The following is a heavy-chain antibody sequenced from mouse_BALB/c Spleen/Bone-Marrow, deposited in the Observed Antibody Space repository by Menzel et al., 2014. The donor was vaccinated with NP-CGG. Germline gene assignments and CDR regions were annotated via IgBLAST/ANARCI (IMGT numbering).Heavy chain of an antibody. CDR2: IDPSDSYT. V-gene: IGHV1-69*02. CDR3: ARGLYGNSGY. J-gene: IGHJ2*01. Sequence: QVQLQQSGAELVKPGASVKLSCKATGYTFTSYWMHWVKQRPGQGLEWIGEIDPSDSYTNYNQKFKGKATLTVDKSSSTAYMQLSSLTSEDSAVYYCARGLYGNSGYCDQATTPAISS. D-gene: IGHD2-1*01. CDR1: GYTFTSYW.